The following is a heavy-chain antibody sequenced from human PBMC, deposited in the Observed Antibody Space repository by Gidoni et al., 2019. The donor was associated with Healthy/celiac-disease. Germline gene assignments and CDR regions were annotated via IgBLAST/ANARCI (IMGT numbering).Heavy chain of an antibody. CDR3: ARVVGETTFDY. CDR1: GSTFTSYY. J-gene: IGHJ4*02. Sequence: QVQLVQSGAEVKKPGASVKVSCKASGSTFTSYYMHWVRQAPGQGLEWMGIINPCGGSTSYAQKFQGRVTMTRDTSTSTVYMELSSLRSEDTAVYYCARVVGETTFDYWGQGTLVTVSS. V-gene: IGHV1-46*01. CDR2: INPCGGST. D-gene: IGHD3-16*01.